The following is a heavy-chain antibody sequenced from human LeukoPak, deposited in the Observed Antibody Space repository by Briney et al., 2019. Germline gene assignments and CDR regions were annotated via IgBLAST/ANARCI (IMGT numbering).Heavy chain of an antibody. Sequence: KSGGSLRLSCTASGFTFSDCDMNWFRQAPGKGLQWVSPISYMGDHRYYADSAKGRFTISRDNAKNSLYLQMDNLRADDTAVYYCGKAFPPLRVAAAGDYWGQGTLVTVSS. CDR2: ISYMGDHR. J-gene: IGHJ4*02. CDR1: GFTFSDCD. V-gene: IGHV3-21*06. D-gene: IGHD6-25*01. CDR3: GKAFPPLRVAAAGDY.